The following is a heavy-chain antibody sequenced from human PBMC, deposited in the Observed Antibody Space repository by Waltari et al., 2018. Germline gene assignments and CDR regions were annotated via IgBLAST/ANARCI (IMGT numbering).Heavy chain of an antibody. Sequence: EVQLVESGGGLVQPGGSLRLSCAASGFSFGAYWMHWVRQAPGKGLEWVSRINIDGGYISYTDSVKGRFTISRDNAKNTVFLQLNSVRAEDTAVYYCARKGGRGYPYGPFYYDYWGQGTLVTVSS. CDR3: ARKGGRGYPYGPFYYDY. J-gene: IGHJ4*02. CDR1: GFSFGAYW. V-gene: IGHV3-74*01. CDR2: INIDGGYI. D-gene: IGHD5-18*01.